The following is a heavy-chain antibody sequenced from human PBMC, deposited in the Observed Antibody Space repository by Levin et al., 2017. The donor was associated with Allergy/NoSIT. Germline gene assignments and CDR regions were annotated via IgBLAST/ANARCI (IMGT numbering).Heavy chain of an antibody. V-gene: IGHV4-34*01. J-gene: IGHJ5*02. Sequence: SQTLSLTCAVYGGSFRGYYWSWIRQPPGKGLEWIGEINHSGSTNYNPSLKSRVTISVDTSKNQFSLKLSSVTAADTAVYYCARGEAAAGTPETQFDPWGQGTLVTVSS. D-gene: IGHD6-13*01. CDR2: INHSGST. CDR3: ARGEAAAGTPETQFDP. CDR1: GGSFRGYY.